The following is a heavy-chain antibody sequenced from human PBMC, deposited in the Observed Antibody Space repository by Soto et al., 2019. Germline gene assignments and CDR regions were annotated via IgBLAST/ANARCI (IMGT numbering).Heavy chain of an antibody. J-gene: IGHJ5*02. CDR2: FIPIFTTP. CDR3: GTGAVVPAYPNWVDT. D-gene: IGHD2-15*01. CDR1: GGSVTAYT. V-gene: IGHV1-69*12. Sequence: QVQLVQSGAELKKPGSSVKVSCKASGGSVTAYTINLVRQDPGQGLEWIGAFIPIFTTPNYAQKFQGRLTIAADGPTNTASMELNSLTSDDAAVYYCGTGAVVPAYPNWVDTWGQGTLVTVSS.